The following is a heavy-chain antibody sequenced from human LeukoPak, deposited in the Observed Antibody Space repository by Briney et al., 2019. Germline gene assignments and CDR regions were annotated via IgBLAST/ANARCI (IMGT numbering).Heavy chain of an antibody. D-gene: IGHD2-15*01. J-gene: IGHJ4*02. CDR1: GFTFSSYS. V-gene: IGHV3-21*01. CDR3: AREMLGYCSGGSCSDFDY. CDR2: ISSSSSYI. Sequence: GGSLRLSCAASGFTFSSYSMNWVRQAPGKGLEWVSSISSSSSYIYYADSVKGRFTISRDNAKNSLYLQMNSLRAEDTAVYYCAREMLGYCSGGSCSDFDYWGQGTLVTVSS.